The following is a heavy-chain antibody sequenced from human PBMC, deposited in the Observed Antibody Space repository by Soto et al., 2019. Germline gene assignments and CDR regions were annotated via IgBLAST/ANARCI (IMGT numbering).Heavy chain of an antibody. CDR1: GYTFTSYG. Sequence: QVQLEQSGAEVKKPGASVKVSCKASGYTFTSYGISWVRQAPGQGLEWMGRISAYNGNTNYAQKPXXRXXMTTDTSTSTAYMELRSLRSDDPAVYYCARVVGALGPWFDPWGQGTLVTVSS. V-gene: IGHV1-18*01. CDR2: ISAYNGNT. J-gene: IGHJ5*02. D-gene: IGHD1-26*01. CDR3: ARVVGALGPWFDP.